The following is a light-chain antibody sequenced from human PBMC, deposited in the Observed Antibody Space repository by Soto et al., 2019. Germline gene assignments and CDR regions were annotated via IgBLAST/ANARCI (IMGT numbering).Light chain of an antibody. Sequence: DIQMTQTPSTLSGSVGDRVTITCRASQTISSWLAWYQQKPGQAPKLLIYKASTLKSGVPSRFSGSGSGTEITLTSSSLQPDDCANYYFQHNHSYSEAFGQGTKVELK. J-gene: IGKJ1*01. CDR3: QHNHSYSEA. CDR1: QTISSW. CDR2: KAS. V-gene: IGKV1-5*03.